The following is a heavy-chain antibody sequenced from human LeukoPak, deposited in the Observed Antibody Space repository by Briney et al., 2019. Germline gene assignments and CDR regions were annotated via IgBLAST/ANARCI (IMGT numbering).Heavy chain of an antibody. Sequence: SETLSLTCTVSGGSISSYYWSWIRQPAGKGLERIGRIYTSGSTNYNPSLKSRVTMSVDTSKNQFSLKLSSVTAADTAVHYCARDGALYGSGSYSTDYWGQGTLVTVSS. CDR1: GGSISSYY. CDR2: IYTSGST. J-gene: IGHJ4*02. V-gene: IGHV4-4*07. CDR3: ARDGALYGSGSYSTDY. D-gene: IGHD3-10*01.